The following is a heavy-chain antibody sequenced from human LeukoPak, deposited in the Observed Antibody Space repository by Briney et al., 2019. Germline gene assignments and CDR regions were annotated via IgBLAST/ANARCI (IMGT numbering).Heavy chain of an antibody. V-gene: IGHV3-30*03. Sequence: PGGSLRLSCAASRFTFSTYGMYWVRQAPGKGLEWVAVISYDGSNKYYADSVKGRFTISRDNSKNTLYLQMNSLRPEDTAVYYCARDWVGATSPLDYWGQGTLVTVSS. J-gene: IGHJ4*02. CDR2: ISYDGSNK. D-gene: IGHD1-26*01. CDR1: RFTFSTYG. CDR3: ARDWVGATSPLDY.